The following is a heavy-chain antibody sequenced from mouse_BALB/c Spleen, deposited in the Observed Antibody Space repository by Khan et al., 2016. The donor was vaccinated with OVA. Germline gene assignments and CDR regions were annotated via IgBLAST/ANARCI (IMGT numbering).Heavy chain of an antibody. D-gene: IGHD1-3*01. J-gene: IGHJ3*01. CDR1: GYTFTDFA. CDR3: ARGSGGYRFAY. CDR2: ISTYYGDV. V-gene: IGHV1S137*01. Sequence: QVQLKESGTELVRPGVSVKISCKSSGYTFTDFAMHWVKQSHAKSLEWIGVISTYYGDVTYNQKFKGKVTMTVDKSSSTAYMELARLTSEDSAIYYCARGSGGYRFAYWGQGTLVTVSA.